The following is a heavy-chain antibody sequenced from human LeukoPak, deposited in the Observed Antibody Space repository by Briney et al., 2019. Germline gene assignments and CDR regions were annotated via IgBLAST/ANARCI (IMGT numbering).Heavy chain of an antibody. CDR3: ARDLPDGWFDP. D-gene: IGHD1-14*01. CDR1: GGTFSSYA. J-gene: IGHJ5*02. V-gene: IGHV1-69*05. CDR2: IIPIFGTA. Sequence: SVKVSCKASGGTFSSYAISWVRQAPGQGLEWMGGIIPIFGTANYAQKFQGRVTITTDESTSTANMELSSLRSEDTAVYYCARDLPDGWFDPWGQGTLVTVSS.